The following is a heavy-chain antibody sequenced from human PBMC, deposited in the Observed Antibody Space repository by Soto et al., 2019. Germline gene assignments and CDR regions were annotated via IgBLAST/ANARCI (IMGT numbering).Heavy chain of an antibody. CDR1: GVSISSSSFH. J-gene: IGHJ4*02. Sequence: PSETLSLTCTVSGVSISSSSFHWGWIRQPPGKGLEWIGSIYYSGSTYYSPSLKSRVTISVDTSKNQFSLKLSSVTAADTAVYYCARRYGDCFDFWGQGTLVTVSS. CDR3: ARRYGDCFDF. D-gene: IGHD4-17*01. V-gene: IGHV4-39*07. CDR2: IYYSGST.